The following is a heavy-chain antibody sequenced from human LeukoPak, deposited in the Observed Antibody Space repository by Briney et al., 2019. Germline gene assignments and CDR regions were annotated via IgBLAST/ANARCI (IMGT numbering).Heavy chain of an antibody. Sequence: GGSLRLSCAASGFTFSSYGMHWVRQAPGKGLEWVAVIWYDGSNKYYADSVKGRFTISRDNSKNTLYLQMNSLRAEDTAVYYCARDPEYYDSSGYYPERNDAFDIWGQGTMVTVSS. D-gene: IGHD3-22*01. CDR3: ARDPEYYDSSGYYPERNDAFDI. CDR2: IWYDGSNK. V-gene: IGHV3-33*01. J-gene: IGHJ3*02. CDR1: GFTFSSYG.